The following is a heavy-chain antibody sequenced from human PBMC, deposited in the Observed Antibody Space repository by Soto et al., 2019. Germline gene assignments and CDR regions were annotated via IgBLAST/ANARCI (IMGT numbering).Heavy chain of an antibody. V-gene: IGHV5-10-1*01. CDR3: ARLRLIAGIKWGGYYGMDV. CDR2: IDPSDSYT. CDR1: GHSFTDYW. D-gene: IGHD2-21*01. J-gene: IGHJ6*02. Sequence: EVQLVQSGAEVKKPGESLRISCKASGHSFTDYWISWVRQMPGKGLEWMARIDPSDSYTNYSPSFQGHVTISADKSLNTAFLKWSSLKASDSAMYYCARLRLIAGIKWGGYYGMDVWCQGTTVTVSS.